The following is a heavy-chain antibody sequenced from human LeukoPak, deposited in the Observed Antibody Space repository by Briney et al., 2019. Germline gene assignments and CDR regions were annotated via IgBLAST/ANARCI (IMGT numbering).Heavy chain of an antibody. Sequence: SETLSLTCTVSGGSISSYYWSWIRQPPGKGLEWIGYIYTSGGTNYNPSLKSRVTISVDTSKNQFSLKLSSVTAADTAVYYCARHKFGVEQLATWGQGTLVTVSS. CDR2: IYTSGGT. CDR1: GGSISSYY. V-gene: IGHV4-4*09. D-gene: IGHD6-13*01. J-gene: IGHJ5*02. CDR3: ARHKFGVEQLAT.